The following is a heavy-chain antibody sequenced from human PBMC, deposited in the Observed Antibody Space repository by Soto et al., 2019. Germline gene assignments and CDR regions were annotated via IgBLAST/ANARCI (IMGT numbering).Heavy chain of an antibody. CDR2: IHTTDGT. CDR3: ARALSSAAGLYFDF. Sequence: SETLSLTCTVSGGSISSYYWSWIRQPAGKGMEWIGRIHTTDGTNYNPSLKSRVTMSIDTSNNQFSLKLSSLTAADAAVYYCARALSSAAGLYFDFWGQGTLVTVSS. J-gene: IGHJ4*02. CDR1: GGSISSYY. V-gene: IGHV4-4*07. D-gene: IGHD6-13*01.